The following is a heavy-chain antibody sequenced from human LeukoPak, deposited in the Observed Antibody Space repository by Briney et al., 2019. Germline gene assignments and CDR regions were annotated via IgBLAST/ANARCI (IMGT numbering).Heavy chain of an antibody. V-gene: IGHV4-61*01. CDR2: IYYSGST. J-gene: IGHJ6*02. CDR1: GGSVSSGSYY. CDR3: ARDRYYYYGMDV. Sequence: PSETLSLTRTVSGGSVSSGSYYWSWIRQPPGKGLEWIGYIYYSGSTNYNPSLKSRVTISVDTSKNQFSLKLSSVTAADTAVYYCARDRYYYYGMDVWGQGTTVTVS.